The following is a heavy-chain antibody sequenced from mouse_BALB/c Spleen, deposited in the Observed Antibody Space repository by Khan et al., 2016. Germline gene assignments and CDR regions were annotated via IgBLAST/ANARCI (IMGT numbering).Heavy chain of an antibody. V-gene: IGHV2-9*02. J-gene: IGHJ1*01. CDR1: GFSFTTYG. Sequence: QVQLEESGPGLVAPSQSLSITCTVSGFSFTTYGVHWVRQPPGKGLEWLGVIWAGGYTNYNSALMSRLNIIKDNSKSHVFLQLTSLPNDDTARYYGAREDYDGYVDVWGAGTTVTVSS. CDR2: IWAGGYT. D-gene: IGHD2-4*01. CDR3: AREDYDGYVDV.